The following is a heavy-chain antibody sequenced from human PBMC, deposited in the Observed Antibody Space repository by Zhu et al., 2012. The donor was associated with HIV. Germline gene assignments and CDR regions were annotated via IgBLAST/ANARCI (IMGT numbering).Heavy chain of an antibody. CDR3: AEFGDGVDY. J-gene: IGHJ4*02. V-gene: IGHV4-34*02. Sequence: QVQLQQWGAGLVRPSETLSLTCGVYGGSFSGYYWSWIRQPPGKRLEWIGEIGHSGRTNYNPSLKSRITISMDTSKNQFSLKLRSVTAADSAVYFCAEFGDGVDYWGQGARVTVSS. D-gene: IGHD3-10*01. CDR1: GGSFSGYY. CDR2: IGHSGRT.